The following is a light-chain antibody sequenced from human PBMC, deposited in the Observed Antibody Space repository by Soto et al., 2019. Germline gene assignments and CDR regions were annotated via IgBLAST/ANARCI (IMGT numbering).Light chain of an antibody. CDR2: DVN. J-gene: IGLJ1*01. CDR3: CSYAGDYLFA. CDR1: SSDVGGYNY. Sequence: QSALTQPRSVSGSPGQSVTISCTGTSSDVGGYNYVSWYQQHPGKAPKLMIYDVNKRPSGVPDRFSGSKSGNTASLTISGLQAEDESDYYCCSYAGDYLFAFGTGTKVTVL. V-gene: IGLV2-11*01.